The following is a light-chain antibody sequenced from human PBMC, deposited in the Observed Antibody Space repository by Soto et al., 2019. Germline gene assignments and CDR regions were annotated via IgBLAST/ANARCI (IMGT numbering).Light chain of an antibody. CDR3: QQYGSSPLT. J-gene: IGKJ4*01. CDR1: QSVSSN. V-gene: IGKV3-15*01. CDR2: GAS. Sequence: EIVMTQSPATLSVSPWGRATLSCRASQSVSSNLAWYQQKPGQAPRLLIYGASTRATGIPARFSGSGSGTDFTLTISRLEPEDFAVYYCQQYGSSPLTFGGGTKVDIK.